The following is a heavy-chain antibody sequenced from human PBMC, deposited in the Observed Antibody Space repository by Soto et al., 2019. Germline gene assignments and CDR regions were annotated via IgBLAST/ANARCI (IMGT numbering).Heavy chain of an antibody. Sequence: PGGSLRLSCAASGFTFSDYYMSWIRQAPGKGLEWVSYIVSSSAYTNYADSVKGRFTISRDNSKHTLFLLMNSLRADDAAVYYCAASESYHKAAYWGQGTLVTVSS. CDR1: GFTFSDYY. CDR2: IVSSSAYT. V-gene: IGHV3-11*03. CDR3: AASESYHKAAY. J-gene: IGHJ4*02. D-gene: IGHD3-10*01.